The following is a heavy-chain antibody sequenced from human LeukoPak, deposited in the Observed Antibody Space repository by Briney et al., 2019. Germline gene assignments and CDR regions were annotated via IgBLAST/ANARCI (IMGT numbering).Heavy chain of an antibody. D-gene: IGHD3-3*01. J-gene: IGHJ4*02. Sequence: GRSLRLSCATSVFTFRSYSMSCVPHAPGKGLEWVSAISESGGSTYYTDSVKGRFTISRDNSKNTLYLQMNSLRDEDTAVYYCAKAGDSTYYDFWSGYDYFDYWGQGTLVTVSS. CDR3: AKAGDSTYYDFWSGYDYFDY. CDR1: VFTFRSYS. CDR2: ISESGGST. V-gene: IGHV3-23*01.